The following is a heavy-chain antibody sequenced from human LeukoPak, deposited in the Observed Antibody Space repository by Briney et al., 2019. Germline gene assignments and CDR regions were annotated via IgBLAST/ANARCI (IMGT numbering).Heavy chain of an antibody. CDR1: GFTFTSYW. CDR2: IRQDGSEK. V-gene: IGHV3-7*05. CDR3: ARENVDYDFWSGYPNWFDP. J-gene: IGHJ5*02. Sequence: GGSLRLSCAVSGFTFTSYWMSWVRQAPGKGLEWVANIRQDGSEKYYVDSVKGRFSISRDNAKKSLYLQMNSPRADDTAVYYCARENVDYDFWSGYPNWFDPWGQGTLVTVSS. D-gene: IGHD3-3*01.